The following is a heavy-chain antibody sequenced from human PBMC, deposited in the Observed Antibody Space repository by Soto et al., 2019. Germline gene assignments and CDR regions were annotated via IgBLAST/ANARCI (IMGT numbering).Heavy chain of an antibody. CDR1: SGSIRSSSYY. J-gene: IGHJ6*02. Sequence: SETLSLTCTVSSGSIRSSSYYWGWIRQPPGKGLEWIGSIYYSGSTYYNPSLKSRVTISVETSKNQISLKLSSVTAADTAVYYCAERMDVWGQGTTVTDSS. CDR3: AERMDV. V-gene: IGHV4-39*01. CDR2: IYYSGST.